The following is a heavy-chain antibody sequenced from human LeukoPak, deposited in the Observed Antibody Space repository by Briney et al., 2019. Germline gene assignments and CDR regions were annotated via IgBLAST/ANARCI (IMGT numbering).Heavy chain of an antibody. D-gene: IGHD5-24*01. CDR2: VYPGDSET. CDR3: TRSPRDGYHDAFDI. CDR1: GYTFTTHW. Sequence: GESLKISCKAFGYTFTTHWIAWVSQMPGKGVEWMGIVYPGDSETGYSPSFQGQVTISADKSISTAYLQWGSLEASDTAMYFCTRSPRDGYHDAFDIWGQGTMVAVYS. J-gene: IGHJ3*02. V-gene: IGHV5-51*01.